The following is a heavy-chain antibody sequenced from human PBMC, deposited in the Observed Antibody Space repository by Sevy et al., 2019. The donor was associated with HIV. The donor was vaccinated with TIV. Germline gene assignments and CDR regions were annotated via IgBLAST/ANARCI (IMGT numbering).Heavy chain of an antibody. Sequence: GGSLRLSCAASGFTFSSYAMSWVRQAPGKGLEWVSAISGSGGSTYYSDSVKGRFTISRDNSKNTLYLQMNSLRAEDTAVHYCAKVTYYYDSSGSYYLDYWGQGTLVTVSS. CDR2: ISGSGGST. CDR1: GFTFSSYA. J-gene: IGHJ4*02. V-gene: IGHV3-23*01. CDR3: AKVTYYYDSSGSYYLDY. D-gene: IGHD3-22*01.